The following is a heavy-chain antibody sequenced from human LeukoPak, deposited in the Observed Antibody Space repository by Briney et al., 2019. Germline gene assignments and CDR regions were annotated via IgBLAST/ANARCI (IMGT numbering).Heavy chain of an antibody. CDR2: IYNSGST. CDR3: ARGNDHTADFDY. J-gene: IGHJ4*02. CDR1: GGSIRGYY. D-gene: IGHD2-2*02. V-gene: IGHV4-59*01. Sequence: TASETLSLTCTVSGGSIRGYYWSWIRQPPGKGLEWIGYIYNSGSTNYNPSLKSRVTISVDTSKNQFSLKLSSVTAADTAVYYCARGNDHTADFDYWGQGTLVTVSS.